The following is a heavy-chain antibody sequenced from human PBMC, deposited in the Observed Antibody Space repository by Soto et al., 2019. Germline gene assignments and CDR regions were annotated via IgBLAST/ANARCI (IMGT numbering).Heavy chain of an antibody. CDR2: IYHSGST. Sequence: PSETLSLTCVVSNYSISSGYFWGWIRQPPGKGLEWIGTIYHSGSTYYNPSLKSRVTVSVDTSKNQFSLKLTSVTAADTAIYYCARSLYCTTSSCSYYYYYGMDVRGQGTTVTVSS. CDR1: NYSISSGYF. J-gene: IGHJ6*02. D-gene: IGHD2-2*01. CDR3: ARSLYCTTSSCSYYYYYGMDV. V-gene: IGHV4-38-2*01.